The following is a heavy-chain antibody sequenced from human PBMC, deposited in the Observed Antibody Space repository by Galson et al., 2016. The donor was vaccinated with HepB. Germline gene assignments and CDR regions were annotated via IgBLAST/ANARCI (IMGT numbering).Heavy chain of an antibody. CDR3: ARDTYCTSTSSCYLPDAFDI. J-gene: IGHJ3*02. Sequence: SVKVSCKASGYTFTSYGFSWVRQAPGQGLEWMGWISAYSGNTNYAQKVQGRVTMATDTSTSTAYMELRSLRSDDTGVYYCARDTYCTSTSSCYLPDAFDIWGQGTMVTVSS. CDR1: GYTFTSYG. D-gene: IGHD2-2*01. V-gene: IGHV1-18*04. CDR2: ISAYSGNT.